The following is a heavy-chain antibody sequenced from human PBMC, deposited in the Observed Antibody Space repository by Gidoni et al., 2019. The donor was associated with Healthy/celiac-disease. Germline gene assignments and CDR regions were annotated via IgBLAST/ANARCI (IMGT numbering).Heavy chain of an antibody. J-gene: IGHJ4*02. V-gene: IGHV1-69*01. CDR1: GGTFSSYA. D-gene: IGHD6-13*01. CDR3: ARKAAAAAFDY. CDR2: IIPLFGTA. Sequence: QVQLVQSGAEVKKPGSAVKVSCKACGGTFSSYAISWVRQAPGQGLEWMGGIIPLFGTAHPAQKFQGRVTITADESTSTAYMELSSLRSEDTAVYYCARKAAAAAFDYWGQGTLVTVSS.